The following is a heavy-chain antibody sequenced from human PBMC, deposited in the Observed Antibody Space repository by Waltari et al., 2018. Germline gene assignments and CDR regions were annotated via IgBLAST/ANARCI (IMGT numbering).Heavy chain of an antibody. Sequence: QVQLVQSGAEVKKPGASVKVSCKASGYTFTGYYMHWVRQAPGQGLEWRGWINPNSGGTNYAQKVQGRVTMTRDTSISTAYMELSRLRSDDTAVYYCARDDYGDYVEPFDYWGQGTLVTVSS. CDR3: ARDDYGDYVEPFDY. CDR1: GYTFTGYY. D-gene: IGHD4-17*01. CDR2: INPNSGGT. J-gene: IGHJ4*02. V-gene: IGHV1-2*02.